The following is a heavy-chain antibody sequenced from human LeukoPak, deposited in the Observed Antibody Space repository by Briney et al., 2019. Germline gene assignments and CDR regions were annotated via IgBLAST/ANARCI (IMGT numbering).Heavy chain of an antibody. CDR2: IRYDGSNK. D-gene: IGHD3-10*01. CDR3: AKDITMVREDRYYFDY. V-gene: IGHV3-30*02. Sequence: GGSLRLSCAASGFTFSSYGMHWVRQAPGKGLEWVAFIRYDGSNKYYADSVKGRFTISRDNSKNTLYLQMNSLRAEDTAVYYCAKDITMVREDRYYFDYWGQGTLVTVSS. CDR1: GFTFSSYG. J-gene: IGHJ4*02.